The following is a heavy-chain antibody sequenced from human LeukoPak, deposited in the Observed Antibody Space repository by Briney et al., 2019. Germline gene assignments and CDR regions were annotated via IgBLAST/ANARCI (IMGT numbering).Heavy chain of an antibody. CDR1: GFSFNNYG. J-gene: IGHJ4*02. D-gene: IGHD1-26*01. V-gene: IGHV3-66*01. Sequence: PGGSLRLSCAASGFSFNNYGMSWVRQAPGKGLEWVSIIYSGGSTYYADSVKGRFTISRDNSKNTLYLQMNSLRAEDTAVYYCARDKGVGATEFDYWGQGTLVTVSS. CDR2: IYSGGST. CDR3: ARDKGVGATEFDY.